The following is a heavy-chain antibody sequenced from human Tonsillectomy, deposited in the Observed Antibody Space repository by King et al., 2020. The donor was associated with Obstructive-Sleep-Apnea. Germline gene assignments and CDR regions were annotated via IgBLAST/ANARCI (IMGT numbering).Heavy chain of an antibody. CDR1: GFTFSSYG. V-gene: IGHV3-30*02. D-gene: IGHD2-2*01. Sequence: HVQLVESGGGVVQPGRSLRLSCAASGFTFSSYGMHWVRQAPGKGLEWVAFIRYDGSNKYYADSVKGRFTISRDNSKNTLYLQMNSLRAEDTAVDYCSKDGGYCSSTSCYETAPPPAPYYWGQGTLVTVSS. CDR2: IRYDGSNK. CDR3: SKDGGYCSSTSCYETAPPPAPYY. J-gene: IGHJ4*02.